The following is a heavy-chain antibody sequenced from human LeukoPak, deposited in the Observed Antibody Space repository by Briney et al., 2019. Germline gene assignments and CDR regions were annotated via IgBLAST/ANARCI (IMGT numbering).Heavy chain of an antibody. CDR2: IYPGDSDT. V-gene: IGHV5-51*01. D-gene: IGHD1-7*01. CDR1: GYIFTTSW. CDR3: AKLVGNYYFDY. J-gene: IGHJ4*02. Sequence: GESLKISCKGSGYIFTTSWIGWVRQMPGKGLEWMGMIYPGDSDTKYSPSFQGQVTISADKSISTAYLQWSSLKASDTAMYYCAKLVGNYYFDYWGQGTLVTVSS.